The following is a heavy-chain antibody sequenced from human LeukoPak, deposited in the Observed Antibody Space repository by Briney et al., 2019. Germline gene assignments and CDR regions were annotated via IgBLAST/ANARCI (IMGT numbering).Heavy chain of an antibody. CDR1: GFTFSSYA. Sequence: GGSLRLSCAASGFTFSSYAMSWVRQAPGKGLDWVSSISGSGGSTYYADSVKGRFTISRDNSKNTLYLQMNSLRAEDTAVYYCAKKEKRLLWFGELLSPNDYWGQGTLVTVSS. J-gene: IGHJ4*02. CDR3: AKKEKRLLWFGELLSPNDY. D-gene: IGHD3-10*01. V-gene: IGHV3-23*01. CDR2: ISGSGGST.